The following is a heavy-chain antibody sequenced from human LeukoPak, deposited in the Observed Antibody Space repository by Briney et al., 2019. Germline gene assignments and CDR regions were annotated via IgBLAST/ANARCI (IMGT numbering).Heavy chain of an antibody. J-gene: IGHJ5*02. CDR2: ISSSSSYI. CDR3: ARDRARANSGSYFNWFDP. Sequence: PGGSLRLSCAASGFTFSSYSMNWVRQAPGKGLEWVSSISSSSSYIYYADSVKGRFTISRDNAKNSLYLQMNSLRAEDTAVYYCARDRARANSGSYFNWFDPWGQGTLVAVYS. CDR1: GFTFSSYS. D-gene: IGHD1-26*01. V-gene: IGHV3-21*01.